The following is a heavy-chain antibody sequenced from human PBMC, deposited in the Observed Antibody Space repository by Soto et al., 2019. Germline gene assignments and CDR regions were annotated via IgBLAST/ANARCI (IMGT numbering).Heavy chain of an antibody. CDR1: GYSFTSYW. J-gene: IGHJ4*02. CDR2: IYPGDSDI. Sequence: GESLKISCKGSGYSFTSYWIAWVRQVPGKGLELMGVIYPGDSDIRYSPSFQGQVTISADKSISTAYLQWSSLKASDSATMGTPATRLYYFDNWGQGTLVTVSS. D-gene: IGHD1-7*01. CDR3: PATRLYYFDN. V-gene: IGHV5-51*01.